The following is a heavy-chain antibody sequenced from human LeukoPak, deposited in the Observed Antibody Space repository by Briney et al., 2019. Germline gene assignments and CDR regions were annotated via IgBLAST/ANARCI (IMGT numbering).Heavy chain of an antibody. D-gene: IGHD3-10*01. CDR1: GFTFSSYW. Sequence: PGGSLRLSCAASGFTFSSYWMSWVRQAPGKGLEWVANIKQDGSEKHYVDSVKGRFTISRDNAKNSLYLQMNCLRAEDTAVYYCARDSEASRRLSYGSGSYYNVGLSDYWGQGTLVTVSS. J-gene: IGHJ4*02. CDR2: IKQDGSEK. V-gene: IGHV3-7*01. CDR3: ARDSEASRRLSYGSGSYYNVGLSDY.